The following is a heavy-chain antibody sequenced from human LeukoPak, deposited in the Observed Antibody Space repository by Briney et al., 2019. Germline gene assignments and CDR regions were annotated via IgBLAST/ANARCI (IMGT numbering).Heavy chain of an antibody. Sequence: KPSPTLSLTCTVSAVSISSGAFYWNWIRHHPGKGREWSGYIYYCGSTYYNPSLQSRLTISVDTSKNQLSLKLSSVTAADTAVYYWARESPLVRGVLDYWGQGTLDTVSS. D-gene: IGHD3-10*01. CDR1: AVSISSGAFY. V-gene: IGHV4-31*03. CDR3: ARESPLVRGVLDY. CDR2: IYYCGST. J-gene: IGHJ4*02.